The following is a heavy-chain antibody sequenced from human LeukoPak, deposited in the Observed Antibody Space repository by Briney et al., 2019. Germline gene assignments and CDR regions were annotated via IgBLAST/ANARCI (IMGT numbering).Heavy chain of an antibody. D-gene: IGHD2-2*01. CDR2: ISTTGGAT. J-gene: IGHJ4*02. CDR3: AHGTVYQLDY. Sequence: GGSLRLSCAASGFTYISYAMGWVRQAPGKGLEWVSLISTTGGATYYADSVKGRFTISRDNSKNTLYLQMNSLRAEDTAVYYCAHGTVYQLDYWGQGTLVTVSS. CDR1: GFTYISYA. V-gene: IGHV3-23*01.